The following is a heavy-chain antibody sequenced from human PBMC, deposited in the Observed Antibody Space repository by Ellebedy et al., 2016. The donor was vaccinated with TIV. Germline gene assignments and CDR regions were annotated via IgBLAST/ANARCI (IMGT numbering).Heavy chain of an antibody. J-gene: IGHJ5*02. Sequence: SETLSLXXNVSAVSISTYSWSWIRQPAGKGLEWIGRIYSSGTTNYNPSLKSRVTMSVDTSKNQFSLKLKSVTAADTAVYHCARDQGGYSYGYGVVNWFDPWGQGTLVTVSS. CDR2: IYSSGTT. CDR1: AVSISTYS. CDR3: ARDQGGYSYGYGVVNWFDP. V-gene: IGHV4-4*07. D-gene: IGHD5-18*01.